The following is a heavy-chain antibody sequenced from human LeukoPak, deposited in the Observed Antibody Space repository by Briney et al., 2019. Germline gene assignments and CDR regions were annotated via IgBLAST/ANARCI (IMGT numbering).Heavy chain of an antibody. CDR1: GGSISSYY. CDR2: IYTSGST. V-gene: IGHV4-4*07. J-gene: IGHJ6*03. CDR3: ARGRSSITIFGVVMPTYYYYMDV. D-gene: IGHD3-3*01. Sequence: PSETLSLTCTVSGGSISSYYWSWIRQPAGKGLEWIGRIYTSGSTNYNPSLKSRVTISVDTSKNQFSLKLSSVTAADTAVYYCARGRSSITIFGVVMPTYYYYMDVWGKGTTVTVSS.